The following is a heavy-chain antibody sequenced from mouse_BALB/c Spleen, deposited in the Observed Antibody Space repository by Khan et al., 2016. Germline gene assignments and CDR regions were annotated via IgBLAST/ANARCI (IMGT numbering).Heavy chain of an antibody. CDR1: GYTFTNYG. Sequence: QIQLVQSGPELKKPGETVKISCKASGYTFTNYGMNWVKQAPGKGLKWMGWINTYTGESTYADDFQGRFAISLQTSASTAYLQINNLTNADTAAYFCAIGGGYGGLASWGQGTLVTVSA. J-gene: IGHJ3*01. V-gene: IGHV9-3-1*01. CDR2: INTYTGES. D-gene: IGHD1-1*02. CDR3: AIGGGYGGLAS.